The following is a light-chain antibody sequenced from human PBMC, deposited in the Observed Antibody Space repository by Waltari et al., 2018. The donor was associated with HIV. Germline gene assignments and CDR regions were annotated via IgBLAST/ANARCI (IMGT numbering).Light chain of an antibody. V-gene: IGLV1-47*01. J-gene: IGLJ3*02. CDR3: ATWDDNLSGWV. CDR2: RNN. Sequence: QSVLTQPPSASATPGQRVTISCSGPNSNIGTNYVYWYQQLPGTAPKVLIYRNNYRPSGVPDRFSGSKSGTSASLAISGLRSEDEADYYCATWDDNLSGWVFGGGTKLTVL. CDR1: NSNIGTNY.